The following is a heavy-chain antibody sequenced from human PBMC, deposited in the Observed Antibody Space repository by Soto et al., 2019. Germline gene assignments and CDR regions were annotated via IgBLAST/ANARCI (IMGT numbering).Heavy chain of an antibody. CDR2: IIPIFGTA. V-gene: IGHV1-69*13. Sequence: SVKVSCKASGGTFSSYAISWVRQAPGQGLEWMGGIIPIFGTANYAQKFQGRVTITADESTSTAYMELSSLRSEDTAVYYCASLLDGVLRFLEWSDAFDIWGQGTMVTVS. CDR3: ASLLDGVLRFLEWSDAFDI. CDR1: GGTFSSYA. J-gene: IGHJ3*02. D-gene: IGHD3-3*01.